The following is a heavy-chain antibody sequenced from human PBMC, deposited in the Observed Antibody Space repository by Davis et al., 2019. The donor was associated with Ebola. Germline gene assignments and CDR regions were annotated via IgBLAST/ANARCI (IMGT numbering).Heavy chain of an antibody. CDR1: GYTFTSYY. V-gene: IGHV1-46*01. CDR3: ARDLIQLWHNYYYYGMDV. J-gene: IGHJ6*02. Sequence: ASVKVSCKASGYTFTSYYMHWVRQAPGQGLEWMGIINPSGGSTSYAQKFQGRVTMTRDTSTSTVYMELSSLRSEDTAVYYCARDLIQLWHNYYYYGMDVWGQGTTVTVSS. CDR2: INPSGGST. D-gene: IGHD5-18*01.